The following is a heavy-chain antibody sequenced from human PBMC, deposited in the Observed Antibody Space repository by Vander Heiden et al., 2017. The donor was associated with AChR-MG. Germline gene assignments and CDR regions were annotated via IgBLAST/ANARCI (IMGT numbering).Heavy chain of an antibody. CDR1: GGSFSGYY. CDR2: INHSGST. J-gene: IGHJ4*02. CDR3: ARGGLEIQLWFKGNAFDY. D-gene: IGHD5-18*01. Sequence: QVQLQQWGAGLLKPSETLSLTCAVYGGSFSGYYWSWIRQPPGKGLEWIGEINHSGSTNYNPSLKSRVTISVDTSKNQFSLKLSSVTAADTAVYYCARGGLEIQLWFKGNAFDYWGQGTLVTVSS. V-gene: IGHV4-34*01.